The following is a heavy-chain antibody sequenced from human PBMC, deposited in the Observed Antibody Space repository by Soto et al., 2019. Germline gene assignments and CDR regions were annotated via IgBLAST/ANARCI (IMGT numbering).Heavy chain of an antibody. CDR3: AKDGGYSSGWYGTDY. CDR1: GFTFSSYG. V-gene: IGHV3-30*18. D-gene: IGHD6-19*01. J-gene: IGHJ4*02. CDR2: ISYDGSNK. Sequence: QVQLVESGGGVVQPGRSLRLSCAASGFTFSSYGMHWVRQAPGKGLEWVAVISYDGSNKYYADSVKGRFTISGDNSKNTLYLQMNSLRAEDTAVYYCAKDGGYSSGWYGTDYWGQGTLVTVSS.